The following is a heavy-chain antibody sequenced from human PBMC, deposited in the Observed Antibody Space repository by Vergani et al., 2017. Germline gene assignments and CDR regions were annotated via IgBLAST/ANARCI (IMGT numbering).Heavy chain of an antibody. V-gene: IGHV4-39*01. J-gene: IGHJ5*02. Sequence: QLHLQESGPGLVKPSATLSLTCSVSGASIRSSNYYWGWIRQPPGNGLEWIASIYYIGSTNYNPSLKSRVTISLDTSKNQFSLKLSSVTAADTAVYFCARHSTVQWLVKLGWFDTWGQGIMVTVSS. CDR2: IYYIGST. CDR1: GASIRSSNYY. CDR3: ARHSTVQWLVKLGWFDT. D-gene: IGHD6-19*01.